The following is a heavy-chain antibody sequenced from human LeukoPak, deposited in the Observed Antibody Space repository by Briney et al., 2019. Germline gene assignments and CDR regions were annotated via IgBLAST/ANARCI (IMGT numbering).Heavy chain of an antibody. V-gene: IGHV1-69*05. CDR2: IIPIFGTA. D-gene: IGHD5-18*01. Sequence: SVKVSCKASGGTFSSYAISWVRQAPGQGLEWMGRIIPIFGTATYAQKFQGRVTITTDESTSTAYMELSSLRSEDTAVYYCASLSPDTAMVTFPYAFDIWGQGTMVTVSS. J-gene: IGHJ3*02. CDR1: GGTFSSYA. CDR3: ASLSPDTAMVTFPYAFDI.